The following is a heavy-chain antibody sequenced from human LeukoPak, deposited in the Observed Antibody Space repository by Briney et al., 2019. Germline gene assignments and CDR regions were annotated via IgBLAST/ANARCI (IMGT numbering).Heavy chain of an antibody. J-gene: IGHJ6*02. CDR1: GFTFSNYA. V-gene: IGHV3-53*04. Sequence: GGSLRLSCAASGFTFSNYAMSWVRQAPGKGLEWVSVIYSGGSTYYADSVKGRFTISRHNSKNTLYLQMNSLRAEDTAVYYCARSPPYYYYGMDVWGQGTTVTVSS. CDR2: IYSGGST. CDR3: ARSPPYYYYGMDV.